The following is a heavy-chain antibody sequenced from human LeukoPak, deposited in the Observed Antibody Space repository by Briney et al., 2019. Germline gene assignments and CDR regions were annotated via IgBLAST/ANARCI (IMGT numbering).Heavy chain of an antibody. Sequence: GGSLRLSCAASGFTFSTYSMNWVRQAPGKGLEWISYISSTSGTIYYADSVNGRFTISRDNAKNSLFLQMHSLRAEDTALYYCARDRYGLTAFDYWGQGTLVTVSS. CDR3: ARDRYGLTAFDY. J-gene: IGHJ4*02. CDR2: ISSTSGTI. D-gene: IGHD3-10*01. V-gene: IGHV3-48*04. CDR1: GFTFSTYS.